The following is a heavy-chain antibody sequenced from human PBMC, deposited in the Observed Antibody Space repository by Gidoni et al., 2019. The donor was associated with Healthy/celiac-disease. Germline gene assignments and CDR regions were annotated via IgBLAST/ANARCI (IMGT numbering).Heavy chain of an antibody. D-gene: IGHD6-13*01. Sequence: QVQLVESGGGVVQPGRSLRLSCAASGFTFSSYGMHWVRQAPGQGLEWVAVISYDVSNKYYADSVKGRFTISRDNSKNTLYLQMNSLRAEDTAVYYCAKDPSYRQQLGYYYYGMDVWGQGTTVTVSS. J-gene: IGHJ6*02. CDR3: AKDPSYRQQLGYYYYGMDV. V-gene: IGHV3-30*18. CDR2: ISYDVSNK. CDR1: GFTFSSYG.